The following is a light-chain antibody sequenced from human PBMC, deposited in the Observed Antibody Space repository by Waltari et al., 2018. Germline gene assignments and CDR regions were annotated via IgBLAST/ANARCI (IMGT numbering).Light chain of an antibody. Sequence: QSVLTQPPSASGPPGQRAPFPCSGTSSHTESNSLNWYQHLPGTAPKPLLHTNNQRPSWVPDRFSGSKSGTSASLAISGLRSEDEADYFCAAWDDSLDVWVFGGGTKLTVL. CDR3: AAWDDSLDVWV. V-gene: IGLV1-44*01. CDR2: TNN. CDR1: SSHTESNS. J-gene: IGLJ3*02.